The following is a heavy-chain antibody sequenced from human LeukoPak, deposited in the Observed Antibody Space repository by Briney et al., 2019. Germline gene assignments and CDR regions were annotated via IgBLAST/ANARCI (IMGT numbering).Heavy chain of an antibody. V-gene: IGHV3-30*07. Sequence: HPGGSLRLSCAASGFTFSSYAMHWVRQAPGKGLEWVAVISYDGNNKYYADSVKGRFTISRDNSKNTLYLQMNSLRAEDTAVYYCAKDYYDSSGYYYDAFDIWGQGTMVTVSS. CDR2: ISYDGNNK. J-gene: IGHJ3*02. CDR3: AKDYYDSSGYYYDAFDI. D-gene: IGHD3-22*01. CDR1: GFTFSSYA.